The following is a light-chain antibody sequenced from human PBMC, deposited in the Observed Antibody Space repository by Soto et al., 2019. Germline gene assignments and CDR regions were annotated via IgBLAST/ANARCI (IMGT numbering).Light chain of an antibody. V-gene: IGKV1-9*01. CDR1: QGIPSY. J-gene: IGKJ4*01. Sequence: IQLTKSPSSLSASVGDRVTITSLASQGIPSYLAWYQQRPGKAAGLLIYSASTLQSGVPSRFSGSGYGTDFSLTISYLQPEDFATYYCQHLYSHPRTVGGGTKVDSK. CDR2: SAS. CDR3: QHLYSHPRT.